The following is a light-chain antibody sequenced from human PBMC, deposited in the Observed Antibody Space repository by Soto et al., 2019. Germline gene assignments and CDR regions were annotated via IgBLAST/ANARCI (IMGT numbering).Light chain of an antibody. CDR3: QQYNSYGMYT. CDR1: QSISSW. Sequence: DIQMTQSPSTLSASVGDRVTITCRASQSISSWLAWYQQKPGKAPKLLIYDASSLESGVPSRFSGSGSGTDFTLTISSLQPDDFATYYCQQYNSYGMYTFGQGTKLEIK. V-gene: IGKV1-5*01. CDR2: DAS. J-gene: IGKJ2*01.